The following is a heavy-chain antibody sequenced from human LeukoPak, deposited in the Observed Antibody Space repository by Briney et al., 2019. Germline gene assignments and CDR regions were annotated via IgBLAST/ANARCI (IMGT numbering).Heavy chain of an antibody. D-gene: IGHD1-26*01. Sequence: SETLSLTCAVYGGSFSGYYWSWIRQPPGKGLEWIGEINHSGSTNYNPSLKSRVTISVDTSKNQFSLKLSSVTAADTAVYYCAIGLVSGEGATRIRYFDYWGQGTLVTVSS. CDR3: AIGLVSGEGATRIRYFDY. J-gene: IGHJ4*02. CDR1: GGSFSGYY. V-gene: IGHV4-34*01. CDR2: INHSGST.